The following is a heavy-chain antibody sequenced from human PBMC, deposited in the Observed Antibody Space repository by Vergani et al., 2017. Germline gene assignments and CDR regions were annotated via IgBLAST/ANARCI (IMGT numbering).Heavy chain of an antibody. CDR2: INNDGHT. CDR1: GESFSSFY. J-gene: IGHJ4*02. V-gene: IGHV4-34*02. D-gene: IGHD3-10*01. CDR3: AVRPRVNLVGGEIVTKRTFDY. Sequence: QVQLQQWGAGVVKPSGTLSLTCAVFGESFSSFYWSWIRQPPGKGLEWIVEINNDGHTNYNPALESRVTVSRDTAKNQFSLNLMSVTAADTAMYYCAVRPRVNLVGGEIVTKRTFDYWIQGSVVTVSS.